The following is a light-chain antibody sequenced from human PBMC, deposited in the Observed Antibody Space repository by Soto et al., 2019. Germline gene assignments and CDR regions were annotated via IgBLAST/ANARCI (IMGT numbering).Light chain of an antibody. CDR3: QQYNNWPPFT. CDR1: QSVASN. Sequence: EVVMTQSPATLSVSPGERVTLSCGASQSVASNLAWYQQKPGQAPRLLIYGASTRASGIPARFSGSGFGTGLTLTISSLQSEDFAVYYCQQYNNWPPFTFGPGTKVDVK. J-gene: IGKJ3*01. CDR2: GAS. V-gene: IGKV3-15*01.